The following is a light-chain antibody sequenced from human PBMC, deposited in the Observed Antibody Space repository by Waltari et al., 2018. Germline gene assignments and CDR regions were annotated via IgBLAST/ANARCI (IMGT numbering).Light chain of an antibody. CDR1: DIIGRT. Sequence: DIVLTQSPGTLSLSPGERATLSCGASDIIGRTLAWYQQKPGQPPRLLVYDSSSRATGIPNRFSGSGSGTDFSLTISRLEPEDFAVYFCQKYGTRPATFGQGTKVEI. V-gene: IGKV3-20*01. CDR2: DSS. CDR3: QKYGTRPAT. J-gene: IGKJ1*01.